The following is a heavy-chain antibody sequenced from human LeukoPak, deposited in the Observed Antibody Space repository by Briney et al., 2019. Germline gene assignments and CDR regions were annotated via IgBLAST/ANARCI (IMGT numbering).Heavy chain of an antibody. CDR2: ISSSGSTI. D-gene: IGHD3-3*01. V-gene: IGHV3-48*01. CDR3: ARGGRITIFGTLIDY. Sequence: GSLRLSCAGSGFTFSSYSMNWVRQAPGKGLEWVSYISSSGSTIYYADSVKGRFTISRDNSKNTHYLQMNSLRTEDTAVYFCARGGRITIFGTLIDYWGQGTVVTVSS. CDR1: GFTFSSYS. J-gene: IGHJ4*02.